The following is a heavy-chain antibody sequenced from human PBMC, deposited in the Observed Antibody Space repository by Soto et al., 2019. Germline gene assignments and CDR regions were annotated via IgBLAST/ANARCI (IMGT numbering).Heavy chain of an antibody. CDR1: GYTFSSSA. CDR2: ISSSGVT. V-gene: IGHV1-18*04. J-gene: IGHJ4*02. D-gene: IGHD5-12*01. CDR3: PRDHGGYGTFDY. Sequence: QVRLVQSGPEVKKPEASVKVSCKASGYTFSSSAISWVRQAPGQGPEWMGWISSSGVTNYAQNFQGRVTLTVDSSTNTAYMEVRSLSSADTAIYYCPRDHGGYGTFDYWGQGTLVTVSS.